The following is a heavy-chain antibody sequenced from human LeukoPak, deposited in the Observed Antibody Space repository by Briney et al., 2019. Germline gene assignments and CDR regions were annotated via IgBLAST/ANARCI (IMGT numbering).Heavy chain of an antibody. J-gene: IGHJ3*02. CDR1: GFTFSNYA. D-gene: IGHD2-8*01. Sequence: GGSLRLSCAASGFTFSNYAMAWVRQAPGKGLDWVSGISGSANNIYYADSVKGRFTISRDNSKSKLYLQMNSLRDEDTAVYYCARMAGYCTNGVCYPSRDAFDIWGQGTMVTVSS. CDR3: ARMAGYCTNGVCYPSRDAFDI. CDR2: ISGSANNI. V-gene: IGHV3-23*01.